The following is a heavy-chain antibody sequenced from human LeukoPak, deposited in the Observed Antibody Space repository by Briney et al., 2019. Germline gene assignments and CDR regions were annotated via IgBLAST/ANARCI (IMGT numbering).Heavy chain of an antibody. CDR1: GFTFSSYG. V-gene: IGHV3-30*03. CDR3: ARDSSFARSGRYRPPFDY. CDR2: ISYDGSNK. D-gene: IGHD1-26*01. J-gene: IGHJ4*02. Sequence: GGSLRLSCAASGFTFSSYGMHWVRQAPGKGLEWVAVISYDGSNKYYADSVKGRFTISRDNSKNTLYLQMNSLIAEDTAVYYCARDSSFARSGRYRPPFDYCGQGTLVTVSS.